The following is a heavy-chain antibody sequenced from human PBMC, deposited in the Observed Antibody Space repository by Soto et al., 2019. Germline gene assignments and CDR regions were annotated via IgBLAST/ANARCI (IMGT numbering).Heavy chain of an antibody. CDR2: IYYSGST. CDR1: GGSISSYY. J-gene: IGHJ5*02. D-gene: IGHD3-10*01. Sequence: PSETLSLTCTVSGGSISSYYWSWIRQPPGKGLEWIGYIYYSGSTNYNPSLKSRVTISVDTSKNQFSLKLSSVTAADTAVYYCAREGYYGSGSYHWFDPWGQGTLVTVSS. V-gene: IGHV4-59*01. CDR3: AREGYYGSGSYHWFDP.